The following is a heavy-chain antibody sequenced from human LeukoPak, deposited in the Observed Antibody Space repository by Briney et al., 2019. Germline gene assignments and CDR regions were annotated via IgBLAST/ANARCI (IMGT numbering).Heavy chain of an antibody. Sequence: GGSLRLSCAASGFTFSTYSMTWVRQAPGKGLEWVSAISGSGGSTYYADSVKGRFTISRDNSKNTLYLQMNSLRAEDTAVYYCARILQFCFDYWGQGTLVTVSS. CDR2: ISGSGGST. CDR1: GFTFSTYS. CDR3: ARILQFCFDY. D-gene: IGHD2/OR15-2a*01. V-gene: IGHV3-23*01. J-gene: IGHJ4*02.